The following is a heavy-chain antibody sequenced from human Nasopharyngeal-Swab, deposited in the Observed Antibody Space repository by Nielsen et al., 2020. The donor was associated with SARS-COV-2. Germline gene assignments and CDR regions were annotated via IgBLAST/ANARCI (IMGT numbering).Heavy chain of an antibody. CDR2: INSDWSST. J-gene: IGHJ4*02. V-gene: IGHV3-74*01. CDR3: ASGQSTADY. CDR1: GFTFSSYW. D-gene: IGHD1-1*01. Sequence: GESLKISCAASGFTFSSYWMHWVRQAPGKGLVWVSRINSDWSSTSYADSVKCRFTISRDNAKNTLYLQMNSLRAEDTAVYYCASGQSTADYWGQGTLVTVSS.